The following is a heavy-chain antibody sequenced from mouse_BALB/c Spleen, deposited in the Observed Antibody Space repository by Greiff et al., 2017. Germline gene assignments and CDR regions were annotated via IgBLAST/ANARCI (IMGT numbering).Heavy chain of an antibody. CDR1: GYTFTDYA. D-gene: IGHD1-1*01. CDR3: AKDYGSSFPFAY. Sequence: QVQLKESGAELVRPGVSVKISCKGSGYTFTDYAMHWVKQSHAKSLEWIGVISTYYGDASYNQKFKGKATMTVDKSSSTAYMELARLTSEDSAIYYCAKDYGSSFPFAYWGQGTLVTVSA. CDR2: ISTYYGDA. J-gene: IGHJ3*01. V-gene: IGHV1S137*01.